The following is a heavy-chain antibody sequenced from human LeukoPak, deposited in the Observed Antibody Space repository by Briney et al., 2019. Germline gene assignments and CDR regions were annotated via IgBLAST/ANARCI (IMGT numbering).Heavy chain of an antibody. CDR2: IYSSGTI. CDR3: ARRISSWNVYIDK. V-gene: IGHV4-4*09. D-gene: IGHD1-1*01. Sequence: SETLSLTCTVSGGSVSGYYWSWIRQTPGKGLEWIGYIYSSGTINYNRSLQSRVIISLDTPKNQFSLSVTSVTAADTAMYFCARRISSWNVYIDKWGQGIQVTVSS. J-gene: IGHJ4*02. CDR1: GGSVSGYY.